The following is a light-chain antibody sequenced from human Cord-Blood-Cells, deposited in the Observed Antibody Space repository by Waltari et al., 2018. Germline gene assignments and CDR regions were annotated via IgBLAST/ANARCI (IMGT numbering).Light chain of an antibody. CDR1: QSIRSW. J-gene: IGKJ2*01. V-gene: IGKV1-5*01. CDR2: DAS. Sequence: DIQITQSPSTLSASVGDRVTITCRASQSIRSWLAWYQQKPVKAPKLLSYDASSLESGVPSMFRGSGSGTEFTLTIIRLQRGDFATCYCQQYNSESRYTFDHLTKLEI. CDR3: QQYNSESRYT.